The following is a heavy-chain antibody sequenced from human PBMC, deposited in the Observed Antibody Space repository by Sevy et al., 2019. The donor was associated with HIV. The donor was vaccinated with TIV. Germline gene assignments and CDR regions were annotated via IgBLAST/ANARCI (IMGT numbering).Heavy chain of an antibody. CDR2: LFYAGDT. J-gene: IGHJ3*01. CDR3: ARRSIEEAFDL. Sequence: GGSLRLSCAASGFTVSTNYMAWVRQAPGKGLEWISFLFYAGDTYYADSVKGRFTISRDNSRNTLFLQMNSLRAEDTAFYFCARRSIEEAFDLWGQGTLVTVSS. CDR1: GFTVSTNY. V-gene: IGHV3-53*01.